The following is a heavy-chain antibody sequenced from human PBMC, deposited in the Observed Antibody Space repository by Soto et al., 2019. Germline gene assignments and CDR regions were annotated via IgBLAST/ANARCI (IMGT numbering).Heavy chain of an antibody. J-gene: IGHJ4*02. CDR3: ARDKITGLFDY. Sequence: SETLSLTCTVSGDSISSGGYYWSWIRQHPGKGLEWIGYIYYSGTTYYNPSLESRVTISADTSENQFSLKLNSVTAADTAVYYCARDKITGLFDYWGQGTLVTVSS. V-gene: IGHV4-31*03. D-gene: IGHD2-8*02. CDR1: GDSISSGGYY. CDR2: IYYSGTT.